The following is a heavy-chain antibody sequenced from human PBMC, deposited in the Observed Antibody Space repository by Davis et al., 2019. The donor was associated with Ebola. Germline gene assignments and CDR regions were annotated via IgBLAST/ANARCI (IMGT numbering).Heavy chain of an antibody. CDR2: ISGASGGRK. J-gene: IGHJ6*02. D-gene: IGHD6-6*01. Sequence: GESLKISCAASGFTFDDYAMHWVRQAPGKGLEWVSSISGASGGRKDYADSVKGRFTISRDNSRNTVYLQMNSLRAEDSAVYYCARLQVPGRPFYYYGMDVWGQGTTVTVSS. V-gene: IGHV3-23*01. CDR1: GFTFDDYA. CDR3: ARLQVPGRPFYYYGMDV.